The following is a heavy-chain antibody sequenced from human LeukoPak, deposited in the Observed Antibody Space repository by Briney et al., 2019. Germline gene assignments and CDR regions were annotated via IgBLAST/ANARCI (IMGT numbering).Heavy chain of an antibody. CDR2: ISSSGSTI. CDR1: GFTFSSYE. D-gene: IGHD3-3*01. Sequence: PGGSLRLSCAASGFTFSSYEMNWVRQAPGKGLEWVSYISSSGSTIYYADSVKGRFTISRDNAKNSLYLQMNSLRAEDTAVCYCARGATIFGVVIIPSEFDYWGQGTLVTVSS. J-gene: IGHJ4*02. V-gene: IGHV3-48*03. CDR3: ARGATIFGVVIIPSEFDY.